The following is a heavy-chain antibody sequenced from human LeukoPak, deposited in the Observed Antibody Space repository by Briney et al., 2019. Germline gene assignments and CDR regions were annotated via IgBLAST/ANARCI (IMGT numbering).Heavy chain of an antibody. D-gene: IGHD2-2*01. J-gene: IGHJ3*02. V-gene: IGHV4-59*08. Sequence: SETLSLTCTVSGGSISSYYWSWIRQPPGKGLEWIGYIYYSGSTNYNPSLKSRVTISVDTSKNQFSLKLSSVTAADTAVYYCARHRQPSSTSCVDIWGQGTLVSVSS. CDR2: IYYSGST. CDR3: ARHRQPSSTSCVDI. CDR1: GGSISSYY.